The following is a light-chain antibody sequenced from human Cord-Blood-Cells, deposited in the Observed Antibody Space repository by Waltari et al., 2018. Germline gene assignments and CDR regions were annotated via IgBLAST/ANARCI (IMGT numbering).Light chain of an antibody. Sequence: DIQMTQAPSTLSASVGDRVTITCRASQSISSWFAWYQQKPGKAPKLLIYKASSLESGVPSRFSGSGSGTEFTLTISSLQPDDFATYSCQQYNSYSSTFGQGTKLEIK. CDR3: QQYNSYSST. CDR2: KAS. V-gene: IGKV1-5*03. CDR1: QSISSW. J-gene: IGKJ2*01.